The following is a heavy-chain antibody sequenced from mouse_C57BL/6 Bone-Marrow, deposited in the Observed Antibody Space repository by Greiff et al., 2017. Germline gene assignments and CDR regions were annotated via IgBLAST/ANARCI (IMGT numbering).Heavy chain of an antibody. CDR1: GFTFSSYA. J-gene: IGHJ1*03. D-gene: IGHD2-5*01. CDR3: ASAPVSWYFDV. V-gene: IGHV5-4*01. CDR2: ISDGGSYT. Sequence: EVQLVEPGGGLVKPGGSLKLSCAASGFTFSSYAMPWVRQTPEKRLEWVATISDGGSYTYYPDNVKGRDTISRDNAKNNLYLQISHLTSEDTAMXYCASAPVSWYFDVWGTGTTVTVSS.